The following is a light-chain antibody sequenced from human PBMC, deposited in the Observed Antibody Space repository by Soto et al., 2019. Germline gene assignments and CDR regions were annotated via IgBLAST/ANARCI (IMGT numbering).Light chain of an antibody. CDR3: LQVYSCPRT. CDR2: AAS. CDR1: QYIGGR. Sequence: DIQMTQSPSSGSACVGYRITITCRASQYIGGRLAWFQQKPGKAPQYLIQAASILQSGVPSRFSGSGSGTEFILTINNLQPEDFASYFCLQVYSCPRTFGLGTKVDIK. J-gene: IGKJ1*01. V-gene: IGKV1-12*01.